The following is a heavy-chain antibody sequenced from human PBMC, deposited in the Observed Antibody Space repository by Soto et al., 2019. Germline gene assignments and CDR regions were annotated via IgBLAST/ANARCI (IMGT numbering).Heavy chain of an antibody. CDR1: GYTFTNYD. D-gene: IGHD1-26*01. CDR3: ARFVRHQLPTIDY. J-gene: IGHJ4*02. CDR2: MNPSNGNT. V-gene: IGHV1-8*01. Sequence: ASVKVSCKASGYTFTNYDINWVRQATGQGLEWMGWMNPSNGNTGYAQKFQGRVTMTRDTSISAAYMELSSLTSADTAVYYCARFVRHQLPTIDYWGQGALVSVSS.